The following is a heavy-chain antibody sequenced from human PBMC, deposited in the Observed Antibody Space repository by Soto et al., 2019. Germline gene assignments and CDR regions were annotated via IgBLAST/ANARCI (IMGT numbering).Heavy chain of an antibody. CDR2: IWYDGSNK. CDR3: ARDELLTYYDILTGYSPGGMDV. J-gene: IGHJ6*02. V-gene: IGHV3-33*01. CDR1: GFTFSSYG. D-gene: IGHD3-9*01. Sequence: PGGSLRLSCAASGFTFSSYGMHWVRQAPGKGLEWVAVIWYDGSNKYYADSVKGRFTISRDNSKNTLYLQMNSLRAEDTAVYYCARDELLTYYDILTGYSPGGMDVWGQGTTVTVSS.